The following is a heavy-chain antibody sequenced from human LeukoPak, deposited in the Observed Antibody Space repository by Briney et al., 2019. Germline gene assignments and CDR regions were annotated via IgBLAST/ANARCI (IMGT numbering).Heavy chain of an antibody. CDR1: GFTFSSYG. CDR2: IWYDGSNK. D-gene: IGHD2-2*01. CDR3: ARGGRPAPLYYYYYYMDV. V-gene: IGHV3-33*01. J-gene: IGHJ6*03. Sequence: GGSLRLSCAASGFTFSSYGMHWVRQAPGKGLEWVAVIWYDGSNKYYADSVKGRFTISRDNSKNTLYLQMNSLRAEDTAVYYCARGGRPAPLYYYYYYMDVWGKGTTVTVSS.